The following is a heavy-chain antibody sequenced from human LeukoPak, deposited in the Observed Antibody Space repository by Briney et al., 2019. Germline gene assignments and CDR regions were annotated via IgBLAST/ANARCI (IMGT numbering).Heavy chain of an antibody. CDR3: ARGGWSAFDI. CDR1: GGSFSGYY. D-gene: IGHD3-3*01. J-gene: IGHJ3*02. CDR2: INHSGST. V-gene: IGHV4-34*01. Sequence: SETLSLTCAVYGGSFSGYYWSWIRQPPGKGLEWIGEINHSGSTNYNPSLKSRVTISVDTSKNQFSLKLSSVTAADTAVYYCARGGWSAFDIWGQGTMVTVSS.